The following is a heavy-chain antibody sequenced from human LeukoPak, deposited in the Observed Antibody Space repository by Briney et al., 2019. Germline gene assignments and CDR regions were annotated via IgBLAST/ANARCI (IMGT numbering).Heavy chain of an antibody. CDR3: TRKILTDFWSGYYRGYFDY. J-gene: IGHJ4*02. CDR2: IRSKAYGGTT. Sequence: PGGSLRLSCTASGFTFGDYAMSWFRQAPGKGLEWVGFIRSKAYGGTTEYAASVKGRFTISRDDSKSIAYLQMNSLKTEDTAVYYCTRKILTDFWSGYYRGYFDYWGQGTLVTVSS. V-gene: IGHV3-49*03. CDR1: GFTFGDYA. D-gene: IGHD3-3*01.